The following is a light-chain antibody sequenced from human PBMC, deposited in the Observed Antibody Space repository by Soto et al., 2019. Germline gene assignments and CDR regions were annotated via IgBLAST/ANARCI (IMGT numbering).Light chain of an antibody. J-gene: IGKJ5*01. CDR1: QTITTW. CDR2: DAS. Sequence: GDRVTITCRASQTITTWMAWYQQKPGKAPKLIVYDASTLQSGVATRFSGSGSGTECTLTISGLQPDDAATYYCQQYNSYSITLGQGTRLEIK. V-gene: IGKV1-5*01. CDR3: QQYNSYSIT.